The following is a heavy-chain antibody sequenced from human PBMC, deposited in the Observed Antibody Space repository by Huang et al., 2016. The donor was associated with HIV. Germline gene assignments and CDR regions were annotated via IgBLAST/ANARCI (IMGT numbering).Heavy chain of an antibody. V-gene: IGHV1-69*13. CDR1: GGSFNNFG. Sequence: QVQLVQSGAEVRKPGSSVKVSCRASGGSFNNFGINWVRQAPGQGLEWRGGISPGFGTRNDAQRFQGRVTITADETTGVVYMERSSLRSDDTAVYFCAKRGGAWGSPYAFDLWGPGTMVTVSS. J-gene: IGHJ3*01. CDR2: ISPGFGTR. D-gene: IGHD3-16*01. CDR3: AKRGGAWGSPYAFDL.